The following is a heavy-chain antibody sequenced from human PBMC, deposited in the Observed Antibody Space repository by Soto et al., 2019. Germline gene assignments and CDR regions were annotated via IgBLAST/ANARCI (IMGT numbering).Heavy chain of an antibody. J-gene: IGHJ6*02. CDR2: ISSSSSTI. Sequence: GGSLRLSCAASGFTFSSYSMNWVRQAPGKGLEWVSYISSSSSTIYYADSVKGRFTISRDNAKNSLYLQMNGLRDEETAVYYWARERWLQINRYYYYGMDVWGQGTTVTVSS. V-gene: IGHV3-48*02. CDR3: ARERWLQINRYYYYGMDV. D-gene: IGHD5-12*01. CDR1: GFTFSSYS.